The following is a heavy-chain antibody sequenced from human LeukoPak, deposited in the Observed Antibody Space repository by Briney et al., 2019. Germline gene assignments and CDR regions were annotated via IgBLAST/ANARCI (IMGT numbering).Heavy chain of an antibody. CDR3: ARLGYSSSWHHSGAFDI. D-gene: IGHD6-13*01. Sequence: SETLSLTCTVSGGSISSYYWSWIRQPPGKGLEWIGYIYYSGSTNYNPSLKSRVTISVDTSKNQFSLKLSSVTAADTAVYYCARLGYSSSWHHSGAFDIWGQGTMVTVSS. J-gene: IGHJ3*02. V-gene: IGHV4-59*08. CDR2: IYYSGST. CDR1: GGSISSYY.